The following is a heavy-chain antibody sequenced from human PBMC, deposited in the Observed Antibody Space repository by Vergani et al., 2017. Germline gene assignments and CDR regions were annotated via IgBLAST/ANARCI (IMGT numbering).Heavy chain of an antibody. V-gene: IGHV1-2*02. CDR2: INPNSGGT. Sequence: QVQLVQSGAEVKKPGASVKVSCKASGYTFTGYYMHWVRNAHGQGLEWMGWINPNSGGTNDAQKFQGSVTMIRDTSISTAYLALRRPRSDDTAVYYCARMLAACFDYWGQGTLVTVSS. J-gene: IGHJ4*02. D-gene: IGHD6-25*01. CDR3: ARMLAACFDY. CDR1: GYTFTGYY.